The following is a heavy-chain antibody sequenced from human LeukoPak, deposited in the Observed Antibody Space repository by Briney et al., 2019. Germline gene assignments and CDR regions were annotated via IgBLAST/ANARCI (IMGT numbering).Heavy chain of an antibody. V-gene: IGHV3-48*03. D-gene: IGHD3-10*02. Sequence: PGGSLRRSCAASGFTFSSYEMNWVRQAPAKGLEWVSYISSSGSTIYYADSVKGRFTISRDNAKNSLYLQMNSLRAEDTAVYYCAELGITMIGGVWGKGTTVTISS. J-gene: IGHJ6*04. CDR2: ISSSGSTI. CDR1: GFTFSSYE. CDR3: AELGITMIGGV.